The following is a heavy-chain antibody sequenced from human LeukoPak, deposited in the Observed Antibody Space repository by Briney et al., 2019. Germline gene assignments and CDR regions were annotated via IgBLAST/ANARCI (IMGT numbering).Heavy chain of an antibody. CDR3: ARDARYCGGDCPTPDAFDI. Sequence: GGSLRLSCAASGFTFSSYAMHWVRQAPGKGLEWVSYISSSGSTIYYADSVKGRFTISRDNAKNSLYLQMNSLRAEDTAVYYCARDARYCGGDCPTPDAFDIWGQGTMVTVSS. D-gene: IGHD2-21*01. V-gene: IGHV3-48*04. CDR2: ISSSGSTI. CDR1: GFTFSSYA. J-gene: IGHJ3*02.